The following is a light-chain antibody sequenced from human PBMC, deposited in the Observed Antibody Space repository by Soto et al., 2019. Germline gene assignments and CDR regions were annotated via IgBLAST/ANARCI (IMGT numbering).Light chain of an antibody. CDR3: GSYTISSTLMI. V-gene: IGLV2-14*03. Sequence: QLVLTQPASVSGSPGQSITISCSGTPSDIGAYHYVSWYQHLPGKAPKVIIYDVTNRPSGVSSRFSGSKSGTTASLTISGLQAEDEANYYCGSYTISSTLMIFGGGTKLTVL. J-gene: IGLJ2*01. CDR1: PSDIGAYHY. CDR2: DVT.